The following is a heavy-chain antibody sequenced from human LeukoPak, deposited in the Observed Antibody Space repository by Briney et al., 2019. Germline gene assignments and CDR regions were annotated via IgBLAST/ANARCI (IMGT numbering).Heavy chain of an antibody. J-gene: IGHJ4*02. V-gene: IGHV3-23*01. D-gene: IGHD6-13*01. CDR2: ISGSGDST. CDR1: GFTFGSYA. CDR3: AKTRPLDSSSWSHGDY. Sequence: GGSLRLSCAASGFTFGSYAMSWVRQAPGKGLEWVSAISGSGDSTYYGDSVKGRFTISRDNSKNTLYLQMNSLRAEDTAVYYCAKTRPLDSSSWSHGDYWGQGALVTVSS.